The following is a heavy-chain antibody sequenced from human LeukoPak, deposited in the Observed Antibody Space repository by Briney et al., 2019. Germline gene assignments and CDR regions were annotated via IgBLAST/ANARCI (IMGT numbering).Heavy chain of an antibody. CDR3: ARFKLSSGYDPFDY. D-gene: IGHD5-12*01. V-gene: IGHV3-30*02. CDR1: GFTFSSYG. J-gene: IGHJ4*02. CDR2: IRYDGSNK. Sequence: SGGSLRLSCAASGFTFSSYGMHWVRQAPGKGLEWVTFIRYDGSNKYYADSVKGRFTISRDNAKNSLYLQMNSLRAEDTAVYYCARFKLSSGYDPFDYWGQGTPVTVSS.